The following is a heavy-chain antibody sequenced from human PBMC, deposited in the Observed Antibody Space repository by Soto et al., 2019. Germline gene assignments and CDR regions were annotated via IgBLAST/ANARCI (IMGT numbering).Heavy chain of an antibody. CDR2: IYYRGST. D-gene: IGHD6-13*01. J-gene: IGHJ4*02. V-gene: IGHV4-59*08. CDR1: GGSISGYY. CDR3: ARRGLSSWYFDY. Sequence: PSETLSLTCTVSGGSISGYYWGWIRQPPGKGLEWIGNIYYRGSTNYNPSLKSRVTISVDTSQSQFSLNLTSVTAADTAVYYCARRGLSSWYFDYWGQETLVTVS.